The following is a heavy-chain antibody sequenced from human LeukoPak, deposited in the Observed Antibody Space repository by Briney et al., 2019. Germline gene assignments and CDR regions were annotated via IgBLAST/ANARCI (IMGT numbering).Heavy chain of an antibody. CDR3: ARNGTLGYGDY. J-gene: IGHJ4*02. Sequence: PSETLSLTCAVYGGSFSGYYWSWIRQPPGKGLEWIGSIYYSGSTYYNPSLKSRVTISVDTSKNQFSLKLSSVTAADTAVYYCARNGTLGYGDYWGQGTLVTVSS. CDR2: IYYSGST. D-gene: IGHD5-12*01. V-gene: IGHV4-34*01. CDR1: GGSFSGYY.